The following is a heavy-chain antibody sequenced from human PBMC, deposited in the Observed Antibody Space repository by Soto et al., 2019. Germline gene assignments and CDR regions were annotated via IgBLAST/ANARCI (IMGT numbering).Heavy chain of an antibody. CDR3: ARASLSGYYFDY. J-gene: IGHJ4*02. CDR2: TYHSGGT. D-gene: IGHD3-22*01. V-gene: IGHV4-30-2*01. CDR1: GDSISSGGYS. Sequence: QLQLQESGSGLVKPSQTLSLTCVVSGDSISSGGYSWNWIRQPPGKGLGWIGHTYHSGGTLYNPSLDSRVPISVDKYKSQFSLRLTSVPAADTAVYYCARASLSGYYFDYWGQGTLVTVSS.